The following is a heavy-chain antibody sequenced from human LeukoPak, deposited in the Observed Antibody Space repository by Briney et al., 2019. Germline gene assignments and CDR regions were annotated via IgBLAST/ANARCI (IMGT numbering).Heavy chain of an antibody. J-gene: IGHJ4*02. CDR1: GFTFSSYW. Sequence: GGSLRLSCAASGFTFSSYWMNWVRQAPGKGLEWVANIKQDGSEKYYVDSVKGRFTISRDNAKNSLYLQMNSLRAEDTAVYYCARDNYGSVDDYWGQGTLVTVSS. CDR3: ARDNYGSVDDY. D-gene: IGHD3-16*01. V-gene: IGHV3-7*01. CDR2: IKQDGSEK.